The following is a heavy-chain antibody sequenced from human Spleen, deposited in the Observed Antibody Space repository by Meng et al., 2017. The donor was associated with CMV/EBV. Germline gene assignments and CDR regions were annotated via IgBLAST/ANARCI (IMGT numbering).Heavy chain of an antibody. D-gene: IGHD6-13*01. J-gene: IGHJ2*01. CDR1: GSISTYY. Sequence: GSISTYYWSWIRQSPGNGLEWIGYIYYSGSTNYNPSLKSRVTMSVDTSKNQFSLKLNSVNAADTAVYYCARDRGMATAGSIWYFDLWGRGTLVTVSS. V-gene: IGHV4-59*12. CDR3: ARDRGMATAGSIWYFDL. CDR2: IYYSGST.